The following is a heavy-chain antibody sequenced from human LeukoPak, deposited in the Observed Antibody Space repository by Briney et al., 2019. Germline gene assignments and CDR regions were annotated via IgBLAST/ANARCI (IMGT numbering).Heavy chain of an antibody. V-gene: IGHV3-30*04. J-gene: IGHJ4*02. CDR2: ISYDGSNK. CDR3: VRDSTFGVDY. Sequence: GRSLRLACEASGFIFSSYAIHWVRQAPGEGLQWVAVISYDGSNKYYADSVKGRFTISRDNSKNTLYLQMDSLRAEDTAVYYCVRDSTFGVDYWGQGTLVTVSS. CDR1: GFIFSSYA. D-gene: IGHD3-10*01.